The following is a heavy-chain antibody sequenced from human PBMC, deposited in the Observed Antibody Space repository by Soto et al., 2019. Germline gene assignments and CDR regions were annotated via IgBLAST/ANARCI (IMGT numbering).Heavy chain of an antibody. D-gene: IGHD6-13*01. Sequence: PGGSLRLSCAASGFTFNSYAMSWVRQAPGKGLEWVSAISGSGGSTYYADSVKGRFTISRDNSKNTLYLQMNSLRAEDTAVYYCAKGVRIAAAPPDYFAYWGQGTLVTVSS. CDR2: ISGSGGST. V-gene: IGHV3-23*01. CDR1: GFTFNSYA. J-gene: IGHJ4*02. CDR3: AKGVRIAAAPPDYFAY.